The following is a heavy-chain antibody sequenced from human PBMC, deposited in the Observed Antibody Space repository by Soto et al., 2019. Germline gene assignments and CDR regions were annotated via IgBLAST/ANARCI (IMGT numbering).Heavy chain of an antibody. J-gene: IGHJ4*02. Sequence: GGSLRLSCAASGFNFSSYAMSWVRQAPGKGLEWVSAISGSGGSTYYADSVKGRFTISRDNSKNTLYLQMNSLRAEDTAVYYCAKSPHEYGSGSYYPMYYFDYWGQGTLVTVSS. CDR2: ISGSGGST. V-gene: IGHV3-23*01. CDR3: AKSPHEYGSGSYYPMYYFDY. D-gene: IGHD3-10*01. CDR1: GFNFSSYA.